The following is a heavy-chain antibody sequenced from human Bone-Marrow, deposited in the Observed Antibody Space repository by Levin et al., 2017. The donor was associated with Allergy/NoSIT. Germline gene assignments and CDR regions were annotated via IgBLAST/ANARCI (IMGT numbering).Heavy chain of an antibody. CDR2: IYSTGKT. Sequence: SQTLSLTCTVSGASITSSYWSWIRQPAGKGLEWIGRIYSTGKTDYNASLKNRVTMSLDRSTNGISLTLSSVTAADTAMYYCARDKGGGYLEYWHDPWGQGTLVTVSS. J-gene: IGHJ5*01. V-gene: IGHV4-4*07. CDR3: ARDKGGGYLEYWHDP. CDR1: GASITSSY. D-gene: IGHD1-26*01.